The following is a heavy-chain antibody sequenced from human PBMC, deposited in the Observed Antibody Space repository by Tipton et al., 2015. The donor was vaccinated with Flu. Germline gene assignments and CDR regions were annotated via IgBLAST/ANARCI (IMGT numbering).Heavy chain of an antibody. CDR1: GGSFSGYY. CDR2: INHSGST. D-gene: IGHD6-6*01. Sequence: TLSLTCAVYGGSFSGYYWSWIRQPPGKGLEWIGEINHSGSTNYNPSLKSRVTISVDTSKNQFSLKLSSVTAADTAVYYCARGLKGIAARYYYYYGMDVWGQGTTVTVSS. CDR3: ARGLKGIAARYYYYYGMDV. V-gene: IGHV4-34*01. J-gene: IGHJ6*02.